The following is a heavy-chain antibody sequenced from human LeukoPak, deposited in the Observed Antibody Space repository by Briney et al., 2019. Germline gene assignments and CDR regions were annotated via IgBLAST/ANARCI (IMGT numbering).Heavy chain of an antibody. D-gene: IGHD3-10*01. J-gene: IGHJ4*02. CDR2: IEGKTEVGTT. V-gene: IGHV3-15*04. CDR3: PTYGSGRKFDY. Sequence: GGSLRLSCAGSGFSFSDAWMRWVRQTPGKGLEWVVRIEGKTEVGTTDYAARVKGRFTISRDDSTNTLYLQMNSVKSEDTAVYYCPTYGSGRKFDYWGQGVRSPSPQ. CDR1: GFSFSDAW.